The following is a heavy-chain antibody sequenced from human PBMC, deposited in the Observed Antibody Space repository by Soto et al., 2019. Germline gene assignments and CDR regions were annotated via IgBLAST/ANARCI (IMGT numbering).Heavy chain of an antibody. V-gene: IGHV1-24*01. Sequence: ASVKVSCKVSGYTLTELSMHWVRQAPGKGLEWMGGFDPEDGETIYAQKFQGRVTMTEDTSTDTAYMELSSLRSEDTAVYYCATVRSGESYNWLDPWGQGTLVTVSS. CDR1: GYTLTELS. J-gene: IGHJ5*02. CDR3: ATVRSGESYNWLDP. D-gene: IGHD3-10*01. CDR2: FDPEDGET.